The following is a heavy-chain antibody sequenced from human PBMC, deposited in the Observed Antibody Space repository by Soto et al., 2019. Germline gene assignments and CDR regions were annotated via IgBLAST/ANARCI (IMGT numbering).Heavy chain of an antibody. CDR1: GGSISSSTYY. D-gene: IGHD4-17*01. V-gene: IGHV4-39*01. CDR2: IYYSGST. Sequence: QLQLQGSGPGLVKPSETLSLTCTVSGGSISSSTYYWGWIRQPPGKGLEWIGSIYYSGSTYYNPSLKSRVTISVDTSKNQFSLKLSSVTAADTAVYYCANSYGDYVSYWGQGTLVTVSS. J-gene: IGHJ4*02. CDR3: ANSYGDYVSY.